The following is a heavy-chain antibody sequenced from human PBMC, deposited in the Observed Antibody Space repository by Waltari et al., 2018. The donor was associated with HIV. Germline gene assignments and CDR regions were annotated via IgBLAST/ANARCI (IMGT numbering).Heavy chain of an antibody. J-gene: IGHJ2*01. CDR2: RKQDGREK. Sequence: EVQLVESGGGLVQPGGSLRLSCAASGFTFSSFWMRGVGQAPGKGLVGVAKRKQDGREKYYVDSVKCRFTIARDNAQNSLYLQMNSLRAEDTAVYYCARVRVRSSSSYYWYFDLWGRGTLVTV. CDR3: ARVRVRSSSSYYWYFDL. D-gene: IGHD2-2*01. V-gene: IGHV3-7*01. CDR1: GFTFSSFW.